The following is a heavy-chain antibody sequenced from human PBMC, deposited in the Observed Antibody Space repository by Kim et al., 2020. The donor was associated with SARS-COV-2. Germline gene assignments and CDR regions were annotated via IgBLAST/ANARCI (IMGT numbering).Heavy chain of an antibody. V-gene: IGHV3-21*01. CDR3: ARDWATVAAAGTIW. Sequence: ADSGKGRFTISRDNAKNSLYLQRNSLRAEDTAVYYCARDWATVAAAGTIWWGQGTLVTVSS. J-gene: IGHJ4*02. D-gene: IGHD6-13*01.